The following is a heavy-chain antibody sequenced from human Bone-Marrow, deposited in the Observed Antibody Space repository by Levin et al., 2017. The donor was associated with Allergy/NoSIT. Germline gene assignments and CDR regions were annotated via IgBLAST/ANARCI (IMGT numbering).Heavy chain of an antibody. J-gene: IGHJ4*02. CDR1: GASVSSGTYY. V-gene: IGHV4-61*01. CDR2: IYYTGST. D-gene: IGHD6-13*01. Sequence: SETLSLTCTVSGASVSSGTYYWGWIRQPPGTGLEWIGYIYYTGSTNYNPSLKSRVSMSVDTSKNQFSLRLSSGTAADTAVYYCARISKSSNWWDFDYWGQGTLVTVSS. CDR3: ARISKSSNWWDFDY.